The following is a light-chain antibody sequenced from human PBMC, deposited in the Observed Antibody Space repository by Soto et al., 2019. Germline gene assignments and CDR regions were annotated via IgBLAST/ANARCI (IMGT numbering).Light chain of an antibody. CDR2: GAS. Sequence: EIVMTQSPATLPVSPGERATLSCRASQSVSSNLAWYQQKPGQAPRLLIYGASTRATGIPARFSGSGSGTEFTLTISSLQSEDFAVYYCQRYNNWPFTFGGGTKVDIK. CDR3: QRYNNWPFT. J-gene: IGKJ4*01. CDR1: QSVSSN. V-gene: IGKV3-15*01.